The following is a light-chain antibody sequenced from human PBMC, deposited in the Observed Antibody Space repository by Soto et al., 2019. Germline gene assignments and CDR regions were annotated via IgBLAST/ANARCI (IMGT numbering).Light chain of an antibody. J-gene: IGLJ1*01. CDR3: QSYDRSLSDYV. Sequence: QSVLTQPPSVSGAPGQRVTISCTGSSSNIGAGYDVHWYRHLPGTAPNLLIYDNTNRPSGVPDRFSGSKSGTSASLAITGXXXXXXXXYYCQSYDRSLSDYVFGSGTKVTVL. CDR1: SSNIGAGYD. V-gene: IGLV1-40*01. CDR2: DNT.